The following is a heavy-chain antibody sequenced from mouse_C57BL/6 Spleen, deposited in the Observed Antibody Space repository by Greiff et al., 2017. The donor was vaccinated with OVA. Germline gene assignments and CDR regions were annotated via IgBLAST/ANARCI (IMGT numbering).Heavy chain of an antibody. D-gene: IGHD2-3*01. V-gene: IGHV6-3*01. CDR1: GFTFSNYW. Sequence: EVMLVESGGGLVQPGGSMKLSCVASGFTFSNYWMNWVRPSPEKGLEWVAQIRLKSDNYATHYAESVKGRFTISRDDSKSSVYLQMNNLRAEDTGIYYCTFGYYGAWFAYWGQGTLVTVSA. CDR2: IRLKSDNYAT. CDR3: TFGYYGAWFAY. J-gene: IGHJ3*01.